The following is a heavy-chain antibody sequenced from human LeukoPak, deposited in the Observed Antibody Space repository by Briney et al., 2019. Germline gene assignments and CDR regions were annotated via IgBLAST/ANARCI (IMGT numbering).Heavy chain of an antibody. CDR3: ARVGVRGIIDY. V-gene: IGHV4-61*02. Sequence: SETLSLTCTVSGGSISSSSYYWGWIRQPPGKKLEWIGRIYTSGSTNYNPFLKSRVTISLDTSKNQFSLNLSSVTATDTAVYYCARVGVRGIIDYWGQGTLVTVSS. CDR1: GGSISSSSYY. CDR2: IYTSGST. J-gene: IGHJ4*02. D-gene: IGHD3-10*01.